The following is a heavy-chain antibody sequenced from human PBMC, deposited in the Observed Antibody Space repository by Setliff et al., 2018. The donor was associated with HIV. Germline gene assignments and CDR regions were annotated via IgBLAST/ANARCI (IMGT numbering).Heavy chain of an antibody. J-gene: IGHJ5*02. Sequence: GGSLRLSCEASGFTVSSSYMAWVRQAPGKGLEWVAVVSYDGSNKYYADSVKGRFTISRDNARTSVYLEMRSLRVEDTAVYLCANLWEMGAWGQGTLVTVSS. CDR1: GFTVSSSY. D-gene: IGHD1-26*01. CDR3: ANLWEMGA. V-gene: IGHV3-30*14. CDR2: VSYDGSNK.